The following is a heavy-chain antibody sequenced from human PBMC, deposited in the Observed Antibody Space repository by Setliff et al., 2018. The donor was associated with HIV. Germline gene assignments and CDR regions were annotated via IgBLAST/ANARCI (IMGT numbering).Heavy chain of an antibody. Sequence: GGSLRLSCAASGFTFNNAWMSWVRQAPGKGLEWVSYISSSGGTIYYADSVKGRFTISRDNAKKSMYLQMNSLRAEDTAVYYYASLWVTPPHGFWGRGTLVTVSS. CDR3: ASLWVTPPHGF. CDR1: GFTFNNAW. J-gene: IGHJ4*02. CDR2: ISSSGGTI. D-gene: IGHD3-16*01. V-gene: IGHV3-11*04.